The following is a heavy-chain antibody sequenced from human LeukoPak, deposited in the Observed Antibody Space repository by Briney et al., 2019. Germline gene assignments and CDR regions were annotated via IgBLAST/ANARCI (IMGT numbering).Heavy chain of an antibody. V-gene: IGHV3-66*01. CDR3: ASTTYYYDSSGLDY. CDR2: IYSGGST. D-gene: IGHD3-22*01. CDR1: GFTVSSNY. J-gene: IGHJ4*02. Sequence: GGSLRLSCAASGFTVSSNYMSWVRQAPGKGLEWVSVIYSGGSTYYADSVKGRFTISRDNSKNTLYLQMNSLRAEDTAVYYCASTTYYYDSSGLDYWGQGTLVTVSS.